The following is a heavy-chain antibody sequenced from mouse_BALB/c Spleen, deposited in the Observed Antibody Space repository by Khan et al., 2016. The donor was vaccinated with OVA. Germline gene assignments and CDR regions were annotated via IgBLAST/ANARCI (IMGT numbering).Heavy chain of an antibody. D-gene: IGHD1-1*01. CDR2: ISYSGNT. V-gene: IGHV3-2*02. Sequence: VQLKESGPGLVKPSQSLSLTCTVTGYSITSDYAWNWIRQFPGNKLEWMGFISYSGNTKYNPSLKRRFSITRNTSKNQFFLQLNSVTTEDQATYYCARVYGGDFDYWGQGTSLTVSS. CDR3: ARVYGGDFDY. CDR1: GYSITSDYA. J-gene: IGHJ2*02.